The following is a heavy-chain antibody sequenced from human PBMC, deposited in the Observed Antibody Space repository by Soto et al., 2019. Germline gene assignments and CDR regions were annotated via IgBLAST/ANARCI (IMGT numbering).Heavy chain of an antibody. J-gene: IGHJ4*02. CDR2: IRFDGSNI. Sequence: GGSLRLSCAASGLTFSGYGMHWVRQAPGKGLEWVAIIRFDGSNIYYADSVKGRFTISRDNSKNTLSLQMNSLRAEDTAFYYCARDGVGATTYFGYFDYWGQGTLVTVSS. D-gene: IGHD1-26*01. CDR1: GLTFSGYG. CDR3: ARDGVGATTYFGYFDY. V-gene: IGHV3-33*01.